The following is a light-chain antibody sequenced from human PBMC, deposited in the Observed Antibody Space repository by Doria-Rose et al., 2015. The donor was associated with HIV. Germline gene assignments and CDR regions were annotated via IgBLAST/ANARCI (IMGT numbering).Light chain of an antibody. CDR1: QSPLYTSKNY. CDR2: WAS. J-gene: IGKJ3*01. CDR3: QQYYDTPS. V-gene: IGKV4-1*01. Sequence: DIRVTQSPGSLGMSLGERATLNCKSNQSPLYTSKNYLAWYQQKPGQPPKLLIYWASTRQSGVPARFSGSGSGTDFTLTISSLEAEDVAVYYCQQYYDTPSFGPGTTVDIK.